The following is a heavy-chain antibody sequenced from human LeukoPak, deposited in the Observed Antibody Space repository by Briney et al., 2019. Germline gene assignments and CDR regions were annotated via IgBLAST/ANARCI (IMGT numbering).Heavy chain of an antibody. CDR2: ISSDGGST. Sequence: GGSLRLSCAASGFSFSSYAIHWVRQAPGKGLEYVSAISSDGGSTYYANSVKGRFTISRDNSKNTLYLQMGSLRAEDMGVYYCARVVGYPYYFDYWGQGTLVTVSS. J-gene: IGHJ4*02. V-gene: IGHV3-64*01. D-gene: IGHD6-25*01. CDR3: ARVVGYPYYFDY. CDR1: GFSFSSYA.